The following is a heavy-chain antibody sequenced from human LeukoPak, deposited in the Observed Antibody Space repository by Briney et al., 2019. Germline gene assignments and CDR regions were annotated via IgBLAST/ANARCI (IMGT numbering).Heavy chain of an antibody. CDR1: GFTFSSYA. CDR2: ISGSGGST. J-gene: IGHJ4*02. CDR3: AKDRYSSGFLITG. Sequence: GGSLRLSCAASGFTFSSYAMSWVRQAPGKGLEWVSAISGSGGSTYYADSVKGRFTISRDKSKNTLYLQMNSLRAEDTAVYYCAKDRYSSGFLITGWGQGTLVTVSS. D-gene: IGHD6-19*01. V-gene: IGHV3-23*01.